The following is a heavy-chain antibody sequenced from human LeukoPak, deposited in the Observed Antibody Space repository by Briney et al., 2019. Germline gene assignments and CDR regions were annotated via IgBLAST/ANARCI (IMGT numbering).Heavy chain of an antibody. CDR2: IYPGDSDA. CDR3: ARRRDLYSGSYYPFDY. Sequence: GESLRISCKGSGYSFTSYWIGWVRQMPGKGLEWMGIIYPGDSDARYSPSFQGQVTISADKSISTAYLQWSSLKASDTAMYYCARRRDLYSGSYYPFDYWGQGTLVTVSS. D-gene: IGHD1-26*01. J-gene: IGHJ4*02. CDR1: GYSFTSYW. V-gene: IGHV5-51*01.